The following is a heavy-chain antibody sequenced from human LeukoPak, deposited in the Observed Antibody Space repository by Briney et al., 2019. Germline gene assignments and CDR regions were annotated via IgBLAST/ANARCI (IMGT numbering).Heavy chain of an antibody. J-gene: IGHJ4*02. CDR3: AKTRSGWYLDYFDY. CDR2: ISGSGGST. D-gene: IGHD6-19*01. V-gene: IGHV3-23*01. Sequence: GGSLRLSCEASGVTFSSYVMSWVRQAPGKGPEWVSGISGSGGSTYYADSVKGRFTISRDNSKNTLYLQMNSLRAEDTAVYYCAKTRSGWYLDYFDYWGQGTLVTVSS. CDR1: GVTFSSYV.